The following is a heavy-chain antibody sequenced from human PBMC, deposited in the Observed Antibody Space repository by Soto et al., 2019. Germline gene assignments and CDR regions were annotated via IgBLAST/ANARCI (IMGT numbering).Heavy chain of an antibody. Sequence: PAETLSLTCTVSGCSISSGDYYWSWIRQPPGKGLEWIGYIYYSGSTYYNPSLKSRVTISVDTSKNQFSLKLSSVTAADTAVYYCAREGETGILTGYASLFDPWGQGTLVTVSS. V-gene: IGHV4-31*03. J-gene: IGHJ5*02. CDR2: IYYSGST. D-gene: IGHD3-9*01. CDR1: GCSISSGDYY. CDR3: AREGETGILTGYASLFDP.